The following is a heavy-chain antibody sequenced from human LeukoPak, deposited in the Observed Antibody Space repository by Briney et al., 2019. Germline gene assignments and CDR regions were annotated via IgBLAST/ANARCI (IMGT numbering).Heavy chain of an antibody. CDR1: GFTFSDHY. CDR2: INSDGSST. CDR3: ARQGSTAFDI. D-gene: IGHD5/OR15-5a*01. J-gene: IGHJ3*02. V-gene: IGHV3-74*01. Sequence: GGSLRLSCAASGFTFSDHYMHWVRQAPGKGLLWVSRINSDGSSTTYADSVKGRFSISRDNAKNTLYLHMNSLRAEDTAVYYCARQGSTAFDIWGPGTKVTVS.